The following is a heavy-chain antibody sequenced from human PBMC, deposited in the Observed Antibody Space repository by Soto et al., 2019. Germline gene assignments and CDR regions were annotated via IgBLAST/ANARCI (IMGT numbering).Heavy chain of an antibody. CDR1: GFTFSSYG. V-gene: IGHV3-33*01. J-gene: IGHJ4*02. CDR2: IWYDGSNK. CDR3: ARGPARKYCSSTSCYPGW. D-gene: IGHD2-2*01. Sequence: GGSLRLSCAASGFTFSSYGMHWVRQAPGKGLEWVAVIWYDGSNKYYADSVKGRFTISRDNSKNTLYLQMNSLRAEDTAVYYCARGPARKYCSSTSCYPGWWGQGTLVTVSS.